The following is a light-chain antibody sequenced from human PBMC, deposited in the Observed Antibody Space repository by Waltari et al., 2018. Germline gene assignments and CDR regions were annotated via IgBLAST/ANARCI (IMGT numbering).Light chain of an antibody. CDR2: DVS. CDR1: SSDVGGYNY. J-gene: IGLJ2*01. Sequence: QSALTQPRSVSGSPGQSVTISCTGTSSDVGGYNYVSWYQQHPGKPPKLMIYDVSKRPSGVPDRFSGSKSGNTASLTISGLQAEDEADYYCCSYAGSLKVFGGGTKLTVL. CDR3: CSYAGSLKV. V-gene: IGLV2-11*01.